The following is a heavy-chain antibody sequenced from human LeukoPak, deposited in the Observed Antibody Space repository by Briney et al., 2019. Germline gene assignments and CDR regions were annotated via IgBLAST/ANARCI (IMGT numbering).Heavy chain of an antibody. Sequence: GGSLRLSCAASGFTFSSYEMNWVRQAPGKGLEWVSYISSSGSTIYYADSVKGRFTISRDNSKNTLYLQMNSLRAEDTAVYYCAKAFRGVALDAFDIWGQGTMVTVSS. V-gene: IGHV3-48*03. D-gene: IGHD2-15*01. CDR3: AKAFRGVALDAFDI. CDR2: ISSSGSTI. CDR1: GFTFSSYE. J-gene: IGHJ3*02.